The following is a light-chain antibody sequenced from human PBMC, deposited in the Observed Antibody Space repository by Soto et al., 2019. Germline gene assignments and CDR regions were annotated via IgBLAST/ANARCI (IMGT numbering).Light chain of an antibody. V-gene: IGKV3-20*01. CDR1: QSVSNNY. CDR3: QQYGSSPRT. J-gene: IGKJ1*01. Sequence: ESVLTQSPGTLSLSPGERSTLSCRSSQSVSNNYLAWYQQKPGQAPRLLIYGASSRATGIPGRFSGSGSGTDFTLTISRLEPEDFAVYYCQQYGSSPRTFGQGTKVDIK. CDR2: GAS.